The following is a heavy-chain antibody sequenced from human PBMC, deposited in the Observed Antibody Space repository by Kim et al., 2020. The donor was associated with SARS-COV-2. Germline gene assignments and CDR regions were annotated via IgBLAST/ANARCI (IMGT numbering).Heavy chain of an antibody. Sequence: SETLSLTCSVSGGSIRSDGHYWGWIRQPPGRGLEWIGSIYNGDNTYYSPSLKSRLTISADTSKNQFSLKLNSVTAADTAVYYCASQTLIRGWHLYFYWGQGTLVTISS. CDR3: ASQTLIRGWHLYFY. CDR2: IYNGDNT. D-gene: IGHD6-19*01. V-gene: IGHV4-39*01. J-gene: IGHJ4*02. CDR1: GGSIRSDGHY.